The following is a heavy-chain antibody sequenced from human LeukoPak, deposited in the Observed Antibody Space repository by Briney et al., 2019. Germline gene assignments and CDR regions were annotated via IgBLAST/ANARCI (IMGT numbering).Heavy chain of an antibody. CDR1: GFTFSSYE. J-gene: IGHJ3*02. CDR3: ARDKARGARNAFDI. CDR2: ISSSSSTI. Sequence: GGSLRLSCAASGFTFSSYEMNWVRQAPGKGLEWVSYISSSSSTIYYADSVKGRFTISRDNAKNSLYLQMNSLRAEDTAVYYCARDKARGARNAFDIWGQGTMVAVSS. D-gene: IGHD1-26*01. V-gene: IGHV3-48*03.